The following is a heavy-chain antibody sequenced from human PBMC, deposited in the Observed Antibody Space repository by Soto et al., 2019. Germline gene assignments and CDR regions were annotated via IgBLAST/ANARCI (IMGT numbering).Heavy chain of an antibody. Sequence: EVQLLESGGGLVEPGGSLRLSCTASGFSFSSYAMTWVRQAPGKGLEWVSSTTDDGGRTFYADSVKGRFTISRDNSNNRVNLEVNSLRAEDTALYYGGKGGGFGTGAYYNVAYWGQGTLVTVSS. CDR3: GKGGGFGTGAYYNVAY. CDR2: TTDDGGRT. J-gene: IGHJ4*02. CDR1: GFSFSSYA. V-gene: IGHV3-23*01. D-gene: IGHD3-10*01.